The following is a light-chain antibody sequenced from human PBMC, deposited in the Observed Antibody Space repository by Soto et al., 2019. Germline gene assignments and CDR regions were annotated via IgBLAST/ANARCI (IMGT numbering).Light chain of an antibody. CDR2: WAS. J-gene: IGKJ1*01. V-gene: IGKV4-1*01. CDR3: QQYYGSPPRT. CDR1: QSVLYSSNNKNY. Sequence: DIVMTQSPDSLAVSLGERATINGKSSQSVLYSSNNKNYLSWYQQKPGQPPKLLISWASTRESVVPDRFSGSGSGTDFTLTISSRQAEDVEVYYCQQYYGSPPRTFGQGTKVEI.